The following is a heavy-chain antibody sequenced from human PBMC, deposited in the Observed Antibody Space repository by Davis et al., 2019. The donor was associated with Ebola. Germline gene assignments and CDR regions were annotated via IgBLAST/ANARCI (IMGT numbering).Heavy chain of an antibody. D-gene: IGHD3-3*01. CDR2: IYYSGST. J-gene: IGHJ6*04. V-gene: IGHV4-61*05. Sequence: MPSETLSLTCTVSGGSISSSSYYWGWLRQPPGKGLEWIGYIYYSGSTNYNPSLKSRVTISVDPSKNQFSLKLSSVTAADTAVYYCARDDDFWSGITRARYYYGMDVWGKGTTVTVSS. CDR1: GGSISSSSYY. CDR3: ARDDDFWSGITRARYYYGMDV.